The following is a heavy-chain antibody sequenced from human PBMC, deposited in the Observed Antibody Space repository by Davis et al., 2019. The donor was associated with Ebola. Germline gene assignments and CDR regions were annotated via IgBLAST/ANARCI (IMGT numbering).Heavy chain of an antibody. V-gene: IGHV3-73*01. CDR3: TSSIDAFDI. CDR2: IRSKANSYAT. CDR1: GFTFSGSA. J-gene: IGHJ3*02. Sequence: GESLKIPCAASGFTFSGSAMHWVRQASGKGLEWVGRIRSKANSYATAYAASVKGRFTISRDDSKNTAYLQMNSLKTEDTAVYYGTSSIDAFDIWGQGTMVTVSS.